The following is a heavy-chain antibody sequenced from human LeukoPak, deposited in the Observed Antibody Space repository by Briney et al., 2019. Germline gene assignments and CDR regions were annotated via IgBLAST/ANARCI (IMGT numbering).Heavy chain of an antibody. Sequence: ASXKVSCKASGYTFTSYYMHWVRQAPGQGLEWMGIINPSGGSTSYAQKFQGRVTMTRDTSTSTVYMELSSLRSEDTAVYYCARDGLYYYDSSGLDYWGQGTLVTVSS. CDR1: GYTFTSYY. CDR2: INPSGGST. D-gene: IGHD3-22*01. CDR3: ARDGLYYYDSSGLDY. V-gene: IGHV1-46*01. J-gene: IGHJ4*02.